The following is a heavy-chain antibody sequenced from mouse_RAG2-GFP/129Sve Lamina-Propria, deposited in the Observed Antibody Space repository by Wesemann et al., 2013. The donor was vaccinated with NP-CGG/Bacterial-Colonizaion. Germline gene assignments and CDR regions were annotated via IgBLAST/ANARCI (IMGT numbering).Heavy chain of an antibody. V-gene: IGHV1-39*01. CDR3: ARRYYGSTYWYFDV. J-gene: IGHJ1*03. Sequence: GASVKISCKASGYSFTDYNMNWVKQSNGKSLEWIGVINPNYGTTSYNQKFKGKATLTVDQSSSTAYMQLNSLTSEDSAVYYCARRYYGSTYWYFDVWGTGTTVTVSS. D-gene: IGHD1-1*01. CDR1: GYSFTDYN. CDR2: INPNYGTT.